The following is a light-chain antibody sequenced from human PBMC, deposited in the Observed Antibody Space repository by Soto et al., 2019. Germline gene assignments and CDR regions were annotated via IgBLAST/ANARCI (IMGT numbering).Light chain of an antibody. CDR3: QQYNDWRWT. CDR1: QSISNN. CDR2: GAS. V-gene: IGKV3-15*01. Sequence: VLTQSPVSLSLSPETSATLSYRASQSISNNYLAWYQQKPGQAPRLLIYGASTRPTGIPARFSGRGSGTEFTLTITSLQSEDFAVYYCQQYNDWRWTFCHGANVXXK. J-gene: IGKJ1*01.